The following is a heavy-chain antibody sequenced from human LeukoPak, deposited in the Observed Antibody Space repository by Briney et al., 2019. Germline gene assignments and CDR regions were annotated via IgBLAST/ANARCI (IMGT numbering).Heavy chain of an antibody. CDR3: ARLTSGYSYGSDY. Sequence: ASVKVSCKASGGTFSSYAISWVRQAPGQGLEWMGGIIPIFGTANYAQKFQGRVTITTDTSTSTAYMELRSLRSDDTAVYCCARLTSGYSYGSDYWGQGTLVTVSS. CDR2: IIPIFGTA. CDR1: GGTFSSYA. J-gene: IGHJ4*02. D-gene: IGHD5-18*01. V-gene: IGHV1-69*05.